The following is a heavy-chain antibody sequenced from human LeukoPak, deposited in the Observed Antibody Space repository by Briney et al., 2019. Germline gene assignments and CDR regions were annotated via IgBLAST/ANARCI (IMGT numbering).Heavy chain of an antibody. CDR3: AREGGLSLNDFDY. V-gene: IGHV1-2*02. J-gene: IGHJ4*02. Sequence: ASVEVSCTASGYTFTGYHMHWVRQAPGQGLEWMGWINPNSGGTNYAQKFQGRVTMTRDTSISTAYMELSRLRSDDTAVYYCAREGGLSLNDFDYWGQGTLVTVSS. CDR1: GYTFTGYH. CDR2: INPNSGGT. D-gene: IGHD2-15*01.